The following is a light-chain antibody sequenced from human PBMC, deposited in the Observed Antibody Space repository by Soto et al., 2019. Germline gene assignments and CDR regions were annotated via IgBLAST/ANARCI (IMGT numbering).Light chain of an antibody. CDR1: SSDVGGYNY. V-gene: IGLV2-14*01. Sequence: QSALTQPASVSGSPGQSITISCTGTSSDVGGYNYVPWYQQHPGKAPKLMIYDVSNRPSGVSNRFSGSKSGNTASLTISGLQAEDEDDYYCSSYTSSSTYVFGTGTKVTVL. CDR2: DVS. CDR3: SSYTSSSTYV. J-gene: IGLJ1*01.